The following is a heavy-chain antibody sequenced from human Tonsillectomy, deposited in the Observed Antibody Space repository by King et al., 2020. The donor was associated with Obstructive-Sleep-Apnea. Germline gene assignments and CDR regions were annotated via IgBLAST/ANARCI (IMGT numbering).Heavy chain of an antibody. J-gene: IGHJ4*02. V-gene: IGHV4-59*08. CDR1: GGSISSYY. CDR2: IYYSGST. CDR3: ARHVPLGGATTDY. Sequence: QLQESGPGLVKPSETLSLTCTVSGGSISSYYWSWIRQPPGKGLEWSGYIYYSGSTNYNPSLKSRVTISVDTSKNQFFLKLSSVTAADTAVYYCARHVPLGGATTDYWGQGTLVTVSS. D-gene: IGHD1-26*01.